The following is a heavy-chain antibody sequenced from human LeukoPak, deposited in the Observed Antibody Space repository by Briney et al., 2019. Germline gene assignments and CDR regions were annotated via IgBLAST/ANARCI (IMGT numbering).Heavy chain of an antibody. CDR2: IYYSGST. CDR3: ARQGMITFGGVIVYDWFDP. Sequence: PSETLSLTCTVSGGSISSYYWSWLRQPPGKGLEWIGYIYYSGSTNYNPSLKSRVTISVDTSKNQFSLKLSSVTAADTAVYCCARQGMITFGGVIVYDWFDPWGQGTLVTVSS. J-gene: IGHJ5*02. D-gene: IGHD3-16*02. V-gene: IGHV4-59*08. CDR1: GGSISSYY.